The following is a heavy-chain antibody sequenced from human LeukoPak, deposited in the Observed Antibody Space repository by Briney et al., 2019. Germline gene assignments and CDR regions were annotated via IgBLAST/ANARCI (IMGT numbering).Heavy chain of an antibody. CDR1: GGSISSSSYY. Sequence: SETLSLTCTVSGGSISSSSYYWGWVRQPPGKGLEWIGSIYYTGSTYYNPSLKSRVTISVDTSKNQFSLKLSSVTAADTDTAVYYCARGFATMVRGVVLDFWGQGTLVTVSS. D-gene: IGHD3-10*01. V-gene: IGHV4-39*01. CDR3: ARGFATMVRGVVLDF. CDR2: IYYTGST. J-gene: IGHJ4*02.